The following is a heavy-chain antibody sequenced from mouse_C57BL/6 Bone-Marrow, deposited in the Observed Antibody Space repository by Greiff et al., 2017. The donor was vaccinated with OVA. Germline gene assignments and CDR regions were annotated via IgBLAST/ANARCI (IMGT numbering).Heavy chain of an antibody. CDR3: AAITTVVVDY. V-gene: IGHV1-26*01. J-gene: IGHJ2*01. CDR2: INPNNGGT. D-gene: IGHD1-1*01. Sequence: EVQLQQSGPELVKPGASVKISCKASGYTFTDYYMNWVKQSHGKSLEWIGDINPNNGGTSYNQKFKGKATLTVDKSSSTAYMELRSLTSEDSAVYYWAAITTVVVDYWGQGTTLTVSS. CDR1: GYTFTDYY.